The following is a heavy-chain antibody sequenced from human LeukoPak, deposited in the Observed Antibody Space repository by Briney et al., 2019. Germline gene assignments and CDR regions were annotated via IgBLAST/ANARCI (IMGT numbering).Heavy chain of an antibody. CDR1: GFTFSSHD. D-gene: IGHD3-10*01. CDR3: AKDMWWFGELSNLDFDY. V-gene: IGHV3-30*18. CDR2: ISYDGGKK. J-gene: IGHJ4*02. Sequence: GGSLRLSCAASGFTFSSHDIHWVRQAPGKGLEWVAIISYDGGKKDYADSVKGRFTISRDNSKNTLYLQMNSLRPEDTAVYYCAKDMWWFGELSNLDFDYWGQGTLVTVSS.